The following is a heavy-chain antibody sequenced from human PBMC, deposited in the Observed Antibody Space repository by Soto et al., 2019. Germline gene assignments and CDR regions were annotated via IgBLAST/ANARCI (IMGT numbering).Heavy chain of an antibody. CDR3: ARDGQWLPRDGLRSSYYFDY. J-gene: IGHJ4*02. CDR2: VWYDGGNK. D-gene: IGHD6-19*01. CDR1: GFNFSSYV. V-gene: IGHV3-33*01. Sequence: QVQLVESGGGVVQHGRSLRLSCAASGFNFSSYVMHWVRQAPGKGLEWVAVVWYDGGNKYYADSVKGRFTISRDNSKNTLYLQMNSLRADDTAVYYCARDGQWLPRDGLRSSYYFDYWGQGTLVTVSS.